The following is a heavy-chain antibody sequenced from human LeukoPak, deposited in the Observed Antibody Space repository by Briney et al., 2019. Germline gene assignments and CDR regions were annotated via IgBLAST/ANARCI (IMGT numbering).Heavy chain of an antibody. CDR1: GYTFTSYG. V-gene: IGHV1-18*01. CDR2: ISAYNGNT. J-gene: IGHJ4*02. CDR3: ARDYLLDYYDSSGYAFDY. D-gene: IGHD3-22*01. Sequence: ASVKVSCKASGYTFTSYGISWVRQAPGQGLEWMGWISAYNGNTNYAQKLQGRVTMTTDTSTSTAYMELRSLRSDDTAVYYCARDYLLDYYDSSGYAFDYWGQGTLVTVSS.